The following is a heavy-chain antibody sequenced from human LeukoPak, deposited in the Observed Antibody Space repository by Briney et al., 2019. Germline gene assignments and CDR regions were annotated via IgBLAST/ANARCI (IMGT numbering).Heavy chain of an antibody. V-gene: IGHV3-23*01. CDR1: GFTFSNFG. J-gene: IGHJ4*02. Sequence: GGSLRLSCAASGFTFSNFGMSWLRQAPGKGPEWVARISGRGDSSNYADSVKGRFTISRDNLKSTVDLQMDSLRADDTALYYCARGRNYGSGNYVFDYWGQGTLVTVSS. D-gene: IGHD3-16*01. CDR2: ISGRGDSS. CDR3: ARGRNYGSGNYVFDY.